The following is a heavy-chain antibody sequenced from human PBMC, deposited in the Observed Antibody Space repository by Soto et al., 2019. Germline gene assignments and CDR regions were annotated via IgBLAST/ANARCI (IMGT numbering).Heavy chain of an antibody. CDR3: ARGGSSDWQVDSDF. CDR1: GGSFSGYF. D-gene: IGHD6-19*01. Sequence: SETLSLICDVYGGSFSGYFWNWIRQSPGKGLEWIGKVNHNGRNNYNPSLKSRVTISLDMSKKQISLKLTSVTAADTAVYYCARGGSSDWQVDSDFWGPGTMVTVSS. V-gene: IGHV4-34*01. J-gene: IGHJ3*01. CDR2: VNHNGRN.